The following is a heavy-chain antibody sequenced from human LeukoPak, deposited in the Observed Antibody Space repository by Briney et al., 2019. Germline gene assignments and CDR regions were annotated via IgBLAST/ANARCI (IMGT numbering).Heavy chain of an antibody. V-gene: IGHV4-59*01. J-gene: IGHJ5*02. D-gene: IGHD2-2*01. CDR1: GGSISSYY. CDR3: AREDCSSTSCLFDP. CDR2: MHYSGST. Sequence: SETLSLTCTVSGGSISSYYWSWIRQPPGKGLEWIGYMHYSGSTSYNPPLRSRVTISLDTSKNQFSLKLSSVTAADTAVYYCAREDCSSTSCLFDPWGQGTLVTVSS.